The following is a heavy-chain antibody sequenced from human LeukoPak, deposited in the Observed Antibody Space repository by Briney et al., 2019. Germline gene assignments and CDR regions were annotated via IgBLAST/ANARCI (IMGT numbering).Heavy chain of an antibody. CDR1: GGTFSSYA. Sequence: ASVKVSCKASGGTFSSYAISWVRQAPGQGLEWMGGIIPIFGTANYAQKFQGRVTITADESTSTACMELSSLRSEDTAVYYCARGGLRFSWTGMDVWGQGTTVTVSS. J-gene: IGHJ6*02. CDR3: ARGGLRFSWTGMDV. D-gene: IGHD3-3*01. CDR2: IIPIFGTA. V-gene: IGHV1-69*13.